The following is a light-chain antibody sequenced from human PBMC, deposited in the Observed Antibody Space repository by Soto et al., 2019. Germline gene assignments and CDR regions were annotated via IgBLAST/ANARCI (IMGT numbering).Light chain of an antibody. CDR2: GAS. CDR3: QQYNIWPPIT. V-gene: IGKV3-15*01. Sequence: EVVMTQSPATLSVSPWERVTLSCRASQSVRSNLAWYQQKPGQSPRLLIYGASTRATGIPARFSGSGSGTEFTLTISSLQSEDFAVYYCQQYNIWPPITFGQGTRLEIK. CDR1: QSVRSN. J-gene: IGKJ5*01.